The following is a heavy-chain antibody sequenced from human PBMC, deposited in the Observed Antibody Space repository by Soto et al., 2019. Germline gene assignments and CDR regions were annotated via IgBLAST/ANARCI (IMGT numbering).Heavy chain of an antibody. Sequence: QVQLVQSGAEVKKPGASVKVSCKASGYTFTSYGISWVRQAPGQGLEWMGWISAYNGNTNYAQKLQGRVTMTTDTSTSTAYMELRSLRSDDTAVYYCARVCPPYDSSGYGAFDIWGQGTMVTVSS. CDR3: ARVCPPYDSSGYGAFDI. D-gene: IGHD3-22*01. V-gene: IGHV1-18*04. CDR2: ISAYNGNT. J-gene: IGHJ3*02. CDR1: GYTFTSYG.